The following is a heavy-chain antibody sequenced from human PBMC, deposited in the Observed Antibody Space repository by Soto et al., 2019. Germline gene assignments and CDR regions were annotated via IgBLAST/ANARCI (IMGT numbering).Heavy chain of an antibody. CDR1: VYMFICFS. V-gene: IGHV1-2*02. Sequence: XSVKGSCKASVYMFICFSLHWVRQAPGQGLEWLGWINPKNGDTNYAQKFQGRVTMTRDTSINTVYMELNSLKSDDTAVYYCSKGRWTVGHCSGGSCYDGMDVWGQGTTVTVSS. J-gene: IGHJ6*02. CDR2: INPKNGDT. CDR3: SKGRWTVGHCSGGSCYDGMDV. D-gene: IGHD2-15*01.